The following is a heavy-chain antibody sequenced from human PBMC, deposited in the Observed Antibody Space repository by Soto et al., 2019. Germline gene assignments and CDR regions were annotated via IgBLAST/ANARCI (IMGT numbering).Heavy chain of an antibody. CDR1: GGSISSGDYY. CDR2: IYYSGST. Sequence: ASETLSLTCTVSGGSISSGDYYWSWIRQPPGKGLEWIGYIYYSGSTYYNPSLKSRVTISVDTSKNQFSLKLSSVTAADTAVYYCARAYYDSSGYSNTEYFQHWGQGTLVTVSS. V-gene: IGHV4-30-4*01. J-gene: IGHJ1*01. D-gene: IGHD3-22*01. CDR3: ARAYYDSSGYSNTEYFQH.